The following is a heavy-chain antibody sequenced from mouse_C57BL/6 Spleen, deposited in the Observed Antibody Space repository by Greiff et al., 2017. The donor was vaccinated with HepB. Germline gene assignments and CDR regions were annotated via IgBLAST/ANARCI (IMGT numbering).Heavy chain of an antibody. CDR1: GYTFTDYY. D-gene: IGHD2-3*01. Sequence: QVQLQQSGAELVKPGASVKISCKASGYTFTDYYINWVKQRPGQGLEWIGKIGPGSGSTYYNEKFKGKATLTADKSSSTAYMQLSSLTSEDSAVYFCAKQIYDGYPYYYAMDYWGQGTSVTVSS. CDR2: IGPGSGST. J-gene: IGHJ4*01. V-gene: IGHV1-77*01. CDR3: AKQIYDGYPYYYAMDY.